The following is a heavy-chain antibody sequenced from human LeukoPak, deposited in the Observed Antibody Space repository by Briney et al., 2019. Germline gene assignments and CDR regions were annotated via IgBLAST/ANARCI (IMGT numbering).Heavy chain of an antibody. D-gene: IGHD1-1*01. J-gene: IGHJ5*02. Sequence: GSLRLSCAASGFTFSDYYMSWIRQAPGKGLEWVSYISSSGSTIYYADSVKGRFTISRDNAKNSLYLQMNSLRAEDTAVYYCARDVSYHYNWNDVGSWFDPWGQGTLVTVSS. V-gene: IGHV3-11*04. CDR1: GFTFSDYY. CDR3: ARDVSYHYNWNDVGSWFDP. CDR2: ISSSGSTI.